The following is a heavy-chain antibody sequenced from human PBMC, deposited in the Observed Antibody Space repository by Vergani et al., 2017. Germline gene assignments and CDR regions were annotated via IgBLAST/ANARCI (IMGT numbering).Heavy chain of an antibody. Sequence: EEQLVESGGGLVQSGRSLRLSCAASGFTFSSYAMSWVRQAPGKGLEWVSAISGSGGSTYYADSVKGRFTISRDNSKNTLYLQMNSLRAEDTAVYYCVKGGYGDYFDYWGQGTLVTVSS. CDR2: ISGSGGST. CDR3: VKGGYGDYFDY. D-gene: IGHD4-17*01. V-gene: IGHV3-23*04. CDR1: GFTFSSYA. J-gene: IGHJ4*02.